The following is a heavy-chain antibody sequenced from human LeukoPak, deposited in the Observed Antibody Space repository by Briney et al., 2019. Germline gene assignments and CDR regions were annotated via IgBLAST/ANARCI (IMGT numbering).Heavy chain of an antibody. V-gene: IGHV3-21*01. CDR3: ARARPSMWIDY. D-gene: IGHD5-12*01. CDR2: ITSSSSYI. J-gene: IGHJ4*02. Sequence: GGSLRLSWAASGFTFSSYTMNWVRQAPGKGLELVSSITSSSSYIYYADSVKGRFTISRDNAKNSLYLQMNSLRAEDTAVYYCARARPSMWIDYWGQGTLVTVSS. CDR1: GFTFSSYT.